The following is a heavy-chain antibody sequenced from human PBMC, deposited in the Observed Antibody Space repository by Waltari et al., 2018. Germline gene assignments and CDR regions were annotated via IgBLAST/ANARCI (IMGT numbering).Heavy chain of an antibody. J-gene: IGHJ4*02. V-gene: IGHV1-2*02. CDR3: ARQGGQRDFDY. CDR1: GYTFTASL. D-gene: IGHD2-15*01. Sequence: QVQLVQSGTEVKTPGASVKVSCKASGYTFTASLMHWLRQAPGQGLEWGGWINPNSGGTNYAQRFQGRVTMTRDTSISTAYMELSSLRSDDTAMYYCARQGGQRDFDYWGQGTLVTVSS. CDR2: INPNSGGT.